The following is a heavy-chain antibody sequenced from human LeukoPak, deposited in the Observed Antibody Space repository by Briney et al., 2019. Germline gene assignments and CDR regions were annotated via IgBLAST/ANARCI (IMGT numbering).Heavy chain of an antibody. CDR3: ARDNRSRVPAAMLYYYGMDV. J-gene: IGHJ6*02. V-gene: IGHV4-31*03. D-gene: IGHD2-2*01. CDR2: IYYSGST. Sequence: SETLSLTCTVSGGSISSGGYYWSWIRQRPGKGLEWIGYIYYSGSTYYNPSLKSRVTISVDTSKNQFSLKLSSVTAADTAVYYCARDNRSRVPAAMLYYYGMDVWGQGTTVTVSS. CDR1: GGSISSGGYY.